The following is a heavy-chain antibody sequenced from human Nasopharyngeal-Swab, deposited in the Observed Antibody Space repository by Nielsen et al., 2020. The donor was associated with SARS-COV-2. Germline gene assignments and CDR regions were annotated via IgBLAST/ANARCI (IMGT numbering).Heavy chain of an antibody. CDR3: AKSGSGWPDYFDY. D-gene: IGHD6-19*01. CDR1: GFTFSSYA. V-gene: IGHV3-23*01. CDR2: ISGSGGST. Sequence: RGSLRLSCAASGFTFSSYAMSWVRQAPGKGLEWVSAISGSGGSTYYADSVKGRFTISRDNSKNTLYLQMNSLRAEDTAVYYCAKSGSGWPDYFDYWGQGTLVTVSS. J-gene: IGHJ4*02.